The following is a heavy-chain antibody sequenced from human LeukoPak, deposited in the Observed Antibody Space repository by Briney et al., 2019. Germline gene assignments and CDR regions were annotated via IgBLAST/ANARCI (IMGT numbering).Heavy chain of an antibody. V-gene: IGHV3-49*04. CDR2: IRSKAYGGTT. CDR3: TSFLAYYYGSGSYGSDY. CDR1: GFTFSNAW. D-gene: IGHD3-10*01. J-gene: IGHJ4*02. Sequence: GGSLRLSCAASGFTFSNAWMSWVRQAPGKGLEWVGFIRSKAYGGTTEYAASVKGRFTISRDDSKSIAYLQMNSLKTEDTAVYYCTSFLAYYYGSGSYGSDYWGQGTLVTVSS.